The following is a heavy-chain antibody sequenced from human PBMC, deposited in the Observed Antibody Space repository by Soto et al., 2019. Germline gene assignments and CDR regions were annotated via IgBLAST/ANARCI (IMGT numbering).Heavy chain of an antibody. D-gene: IGHD6-13*01. J-gene: IGHJ4*02. CDR1: GFTFSTYS. CDR3: SRGAGIPDPFDS. CDR2: ISSSSSYI. Sequence: GGSLRLSCAASGFTFSTYSMNWVRQAPGKGLEWVSPISSSSSYIYYADSVKGRFTISRDNAKNSLYLQMNSLRAEDAAVYYFSRGAGIPDPFDSWARGTLVPVSS. V-gene: IGHV3-21*01.